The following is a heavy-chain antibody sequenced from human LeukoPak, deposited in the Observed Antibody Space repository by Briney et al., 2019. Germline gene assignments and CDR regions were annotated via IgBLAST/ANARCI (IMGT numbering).Heavy chain of an antibody. J-gene: IGHJ4*02. V-gene: IGHV4-39*07. D-gene: IGHD2-21*01. CDR3: AGGLVGLDY. CDR1: GASISSSTYY. CDR2: IYSSGLT. Sequence: PSETLSLTCTVSGASISSSTYYWAWIRQPPGKSLEWIGSIYSSGLTYYHPSLKSRLTISSDTSNNQFSLKLSSVTAADTAVYYCAGGLVGLDYWGQGTLVTVSS.